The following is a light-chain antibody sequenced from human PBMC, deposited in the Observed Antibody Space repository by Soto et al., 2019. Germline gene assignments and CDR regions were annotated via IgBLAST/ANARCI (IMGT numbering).Light chain of an antibody. V-gene: IGLV2-11*01. CDR3: CAYAGSFIFV. Sequence: QSVLTQPRSVSGSPGQSVTISCTVASSDVGTFKYVTWYQQHPGKAPKLMTYDVSKRPSGVPDRFSGSKSGNTAALTISGLQAEDEADYYCCAYAGSFIFVFGTGTKV. CDR2: DVS. CDR1: SSDVGTFKY. J-gene: IGLJ1*01.